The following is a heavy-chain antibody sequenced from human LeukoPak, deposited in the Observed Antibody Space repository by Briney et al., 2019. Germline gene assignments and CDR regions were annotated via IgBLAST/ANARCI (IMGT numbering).Heavy chain of an antibody. CDR1: GFTFSSYA. Sequence: GGSLRLSCAASGFTFSSYAMSWVRQAPGKGLEWVSGISGSGGRTYYADSVKGRFTISRDNSKNTLYLQMNSLRAEDTAVYYCASISSRGWTASDYWGQGTLVTVSS. J-gene: IGHJ4*02. CDR3: ASISSRGWTASDY. CDR2: ISGSGGRT. V-gene: IGHV3-23*01. D-gene: IGHD6-19*01.